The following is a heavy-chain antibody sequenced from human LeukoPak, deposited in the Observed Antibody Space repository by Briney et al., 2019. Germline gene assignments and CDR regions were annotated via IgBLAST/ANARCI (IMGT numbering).Heavy chain of an antibody. J-gene: IGHJ3*02. D-gene: IGHD3-22*01. Sequence: PSETLSLTCTVSGGSISSGAYYWSWIRQHPGKGLEWIGYIYYSGTTYYNPSLKSRVTISIDTSKNQFSLKLSSVTAADTAVYYCARDDGYYYDSSDYRRAFDIWGRGTMVTVSS. CDR2: IYYSGTT. CDR3: ARDDGYYYDSSDYRRAFDI. V-gene: IGHV4-31*03. CDR1: GGSISSGAYY.